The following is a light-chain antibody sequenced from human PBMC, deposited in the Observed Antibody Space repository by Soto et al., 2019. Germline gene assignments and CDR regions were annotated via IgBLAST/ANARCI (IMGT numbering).Light chain of an antibody. CDR2: GAS. V-gene: IGKV3-20*01. CDR1: QSVSSSY. Sequence: EIVLTQSPGTLSLSPGERATLSCRASQSVSSSYLAWYQQKPGQAPRLLIYGASSRATGIPDRFSGSGSGTDFTLTISRLEPEEFAVYYCQQYGSSPLYTFGRWTKLEIK. J-gene: IGKJ2*01. CDR3: QQYGSSPLYT.